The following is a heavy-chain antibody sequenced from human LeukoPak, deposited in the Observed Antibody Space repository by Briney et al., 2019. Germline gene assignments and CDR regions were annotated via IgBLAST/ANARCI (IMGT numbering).Heavy chain of an antibody. J-gene: IGHJ3*02. CDR3: AREDDTIADNTFDI. Sequence: SETLSLTCTVSGGSISISSSYWGWIRQPPGKGLEWVGSVHYSGNTFYNPSLKSRVTISLDTSKNHFSLKVHSVTAADTAVYYCAREDDTIADNTFDIWGQGTVVTVSS. CDR2: VHYSGNT. CDR1: GGSISISSSY. D-gene: IGHD6-13*01. V-gene: IGHV4-39*07.